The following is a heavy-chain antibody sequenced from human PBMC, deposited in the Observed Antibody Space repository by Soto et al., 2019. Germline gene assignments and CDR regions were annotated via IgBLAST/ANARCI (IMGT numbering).Heavy chain of an antibody. J-gene: IGHJ4*02. V-gene: IGHV3-9*01. CDR1: GFTFDDYA. CDR2: ISWNSGSI. CDR3: AKANTYYYDSSGYPDY. D-gene: IGHD3-22*01. Sequence: GGSLRLSCAASGFTFDDYAMHWVPQAPGKGLEWVSGISWNSGSIGYADSVKGRFTISRDNAKNSLYLQMNSLRAEDTALYYCAKANTYYYDSSGYPDYWGQGTLVTVSS.